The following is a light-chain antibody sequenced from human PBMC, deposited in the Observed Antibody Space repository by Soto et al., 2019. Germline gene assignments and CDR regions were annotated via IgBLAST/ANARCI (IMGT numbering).Light chain of an antibody. Sequence: QSVLTQPPSVSGAPGQRVTISCTGTNSNIGAGYDVHWYQQVPGTAPKLLICGNRNWPSGVPDRFSGSKSVTSASLAITGLQAEDEGDYYCQSYDRGLSGYVFGSGTKVTVL. V-gene: IGLV1-40*01. CDR2: GNR. CDR1: NSNIGAGYD. CDR3: QSYDRGLSGYV. J-gene: IGLJ1*01.